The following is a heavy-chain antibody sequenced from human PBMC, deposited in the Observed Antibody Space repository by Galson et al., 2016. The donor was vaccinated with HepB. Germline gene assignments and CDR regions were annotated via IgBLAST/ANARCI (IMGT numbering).Heavy chain of an antibody. Sequence: SLRLSCAASGFTVSSKYMSWVRQAPGKGLEWVSVIHTGGSTYYADSVKGRFTISRDNSKNTLFLQMNSLRGEDTAVYFCARAAGDYGNDGFPNFDYWGQGTLVTVSS. CDR1: GFTVSSKY. J-gene: IGHJ4*02. D-gene: IGHD4-17*01. CDR2: IHTGGST. V-gene: IGHV3-53*01. CDR3: ARAAGDYGNDGFPNFDY.